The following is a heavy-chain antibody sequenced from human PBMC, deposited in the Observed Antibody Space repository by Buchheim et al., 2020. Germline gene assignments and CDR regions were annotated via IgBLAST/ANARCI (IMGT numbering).Heavy chain of an antibody. J-gene: IGHJ6*02. V-gene: IGHV4-59*01. CDR2: VYYSGTT. Sequence: QVQLQESGPGLVKPSETLSLTCTVSGGSISSFYWNWIRQSPGRGLEWIGYVYYSGTTDYNPSLKSRVTISVDTSKNQFSLRLNSVTAADTAVYYCARGASSFYDMDVWGQGTT. CDR3: ARGASSFYDMDV. CDR1: GGSISSFY.